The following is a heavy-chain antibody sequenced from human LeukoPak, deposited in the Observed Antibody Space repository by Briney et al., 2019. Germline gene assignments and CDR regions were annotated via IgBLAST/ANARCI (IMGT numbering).Heavy chain of an antibody. V-gene: IGHV4-30-4*08. CDR1: GGSISSGDYY. Sequence: SETLSLTCTVSGGSISSGDYYWSWIRQPPGKGLEWIGCIYYSGSTYYNPSLKSRVTISVDTSKNQFSLKLSSVTAADTAVYYCARRTGPWDAFDIWGQGTMVTVSS. CDR2: IYYSGST. CDR3: ARRTGPWDAFDI. J-gene: IGHJ3*02. D-gene: IGHD1/OR15-1a*01.